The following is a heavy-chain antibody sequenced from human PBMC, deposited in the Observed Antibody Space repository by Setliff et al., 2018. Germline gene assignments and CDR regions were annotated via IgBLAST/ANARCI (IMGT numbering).Heavy chain of an antibody. V-gene: IGHV3-7*01. CDR3: FGAGTCSY. J-gene: IGHJ4*02. Sequence: GGSLRLSCSASGFTFRICWVSWVRQAPGKGLEWLASINPDGSEKYYVDSVKGRFTISRDNAKNSLSLQMNSLRTEDTAVYYCFGAGTCSYWGQGTLVTVSS. CDR1: GFTFRICW. CDR2: INPDGSEK. D-gene: IGHD3-10*01.